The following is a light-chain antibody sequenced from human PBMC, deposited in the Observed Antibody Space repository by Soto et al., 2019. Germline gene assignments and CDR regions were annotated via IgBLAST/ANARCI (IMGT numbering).Light chain of an antibody. CDR2: GAS. Sequence: EIVMTQSPATLSVSPGARAPLSCRARQSVSSNLAWYQQKPGQAPRLLIYGASTRATGIPARFSGSGSGTEFTLTISRLEPEDFAVYYCQQYGSSTWTFGQGTRWIS. CDR3: QQYGSSTWT. J-gene: IGKJ1*01. V-gene: IGKV3-15*01. CDR1: QSVSSN.